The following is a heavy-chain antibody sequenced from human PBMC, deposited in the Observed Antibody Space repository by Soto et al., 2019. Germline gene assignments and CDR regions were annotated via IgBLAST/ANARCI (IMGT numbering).Heavy chain of an antibody. CDR3: ARSWAVAGTENYFDY. J-gene: IGHJ4*02. V-gene: IGHV4-59*01. Sequence: SETLSLTCTVSGGSISSYYWSWIRQPPGKGLEWIGYIYYSGSTNYNPSLKSRVTISVDTSKNQFSLKLSSVTAADTAVYYCARSWAVAGTENYFDYWGQGTLVTVS. D-gene: IGHD6-19*01. CDR1: GGSISSYY. CDR2: IYYSGST.